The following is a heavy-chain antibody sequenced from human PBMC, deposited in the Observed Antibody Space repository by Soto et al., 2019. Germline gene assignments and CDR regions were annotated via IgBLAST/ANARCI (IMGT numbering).Heavy chain of an antibody. CDR3: ARVNSYYDSSGYEEGYFDY. J-gene: IGHJ4*02. CDR2: INPSGGST. CDR1: GYTFTSYY. V-gene: IGHV1-46*01. Sequence: QVQLVQSGAEVKKPGASVKVSCKASGYTFTSYYMHWVRQAPGQGLEWMGIINPSGGSTSYAQKFQGRVTMTRDTSTSTVYMELSSLRSEDTAVYYCARVNSYYDSSGYEEGYFDYWGQGTLVTASS. D-gene: IGHD3-22*01.